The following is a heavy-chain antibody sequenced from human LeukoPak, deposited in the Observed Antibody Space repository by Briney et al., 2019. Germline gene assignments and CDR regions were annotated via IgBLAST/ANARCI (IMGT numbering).Heavy chain of an antibody. CDR1: GGSISSGGYS. CDR3: ARGRRYGDYADY. D-gene: IGHD4-17*01. V-gene: IGHV4-30-2*01. Sequence: SQTLSLTCAVSGGSISSGGYSWSWIRQPPGKGLEWIGYIYHSGSTYYNPSLKSRVTISADTSKNQFSLKLSSVTAADTAVYYCARGRRYGDYADYWGQGTLVTVSS. J-gene: IGHJ4*02. CDR2: IYHSGST.